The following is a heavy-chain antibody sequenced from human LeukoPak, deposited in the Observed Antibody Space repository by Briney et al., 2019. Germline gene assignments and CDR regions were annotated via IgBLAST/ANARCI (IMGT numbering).Heavy chain of an antibody. CDR2: ISADNGYT. Sequence: ASVNVCCKSAGYTFTSCGISLVRLAPGQGLGWMGWISADNGYTIYAQKLQGRVTMTTRTSTSTAYMDLRSLRSDDTAVYYCARDSDYGSSRPFALDYWGQGTLVTVSS. J-gene: IGHJ4*02. CDR1: GYTFTSCG. V-gene: IGHV1-18*01. D-gene: IGHD6-6*01. CDR3: ARDSDYGSSRPFALDY.